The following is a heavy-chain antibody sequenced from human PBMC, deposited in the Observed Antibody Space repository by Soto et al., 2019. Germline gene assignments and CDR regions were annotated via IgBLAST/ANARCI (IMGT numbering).Heavy chain of an antibody. V-gene: IGHV3-23*01. CDR1: GFTFSSYA. CDR2: ISGSGGST. CDR3: ARRMGDYYDSSGYDY. D-gene: IGHD3-22*01. J-gene: IGHJ4*02. Sequence: GGSLRLSCAASGFTFSSYAMSWVRQAPGKGLVWVSAISGSGGSTYYADSVKGRFTISRDNSKNTLYLQMNSLRAEDTAVYYCARRMGDYYDSSGYDYWGQGTLVTVSS.